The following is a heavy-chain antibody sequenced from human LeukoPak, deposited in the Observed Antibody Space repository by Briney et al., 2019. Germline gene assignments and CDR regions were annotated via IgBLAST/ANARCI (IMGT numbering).Heavy chain of an antibody. CDR3: ARGRADYYDSSGYVDYYYYMDV. CDR1: GYTFTSYD. Sequence: ASVKVSCKASGYTFTSYDINWVRQATGQGLEWMGWMNPNSGNTGCAQKFQGRVTMTRNTSISTAYMERSSLRSEDTAVYYCARGRADYYDSSGYVDYYYYMDVWGKGTTVTVSS. CDR2: MNPNSGNT. J-gene: IGHJ6*03. D-gene: IGHD3-22*01. V-gene: IGHV1-8*01.